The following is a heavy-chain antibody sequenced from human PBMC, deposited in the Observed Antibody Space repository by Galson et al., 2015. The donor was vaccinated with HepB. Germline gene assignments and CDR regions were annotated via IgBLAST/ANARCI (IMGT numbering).Heavy chain of an antibody. CDR2: IGAYNGNT. V-gene: IGHV1-18*01. CDR3: ARGDVVVMIGDAFDI. D-gene: IGHD2-21*01. Sequence: SVKVSCKASGYTFTSYGISWVRQAPGQGLEWMGWIGAYNGNTNYAQKLQGRVTMTTDTSTSTAYMELRSLRSDDTAVYYCARGDVVVMIGDAFDIWGQGTMVTVSS. CDR1: GYTFTSYG. J-gene: IGHJ3*02.